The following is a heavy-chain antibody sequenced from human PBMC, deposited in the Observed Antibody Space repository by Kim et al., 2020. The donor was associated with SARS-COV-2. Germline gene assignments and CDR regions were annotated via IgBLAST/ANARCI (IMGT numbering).Heavy chain of an antibody. D-gene: IGHD6-19*01. CDR2: ISYDGSNK. CDR3: ARDNVMAVAGVWDYYYYGMDV. CDR1: GFTFSSYA. V-gene: IGHV3-30*04. Sequence: GGSLRLSCAASGFTFSSYAMHWVRQAPGKGLEWVAVISYDGSNKYYADSVKGRFTISRDNSKNTLYLQMNSLRAEDTAVYYCARDNVMAVAGVWDYYYYGMDVWGQGTTVTVSS. J-gene: IGHJ6*02.